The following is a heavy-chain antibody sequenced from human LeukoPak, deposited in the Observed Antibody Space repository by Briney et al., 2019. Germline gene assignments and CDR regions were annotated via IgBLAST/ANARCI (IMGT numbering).Heavy chain of an antibody. CDR3: ARSSSWLRDFDY. V-gene: IGHV4-34*01. Sequence: SETLSLTCAVYGGSFSGYYWSWIRQPPGKGLEWIGEINHSGSTNYNPSLKSRVTISVDTSKNQFSLKLSSVTAADTAVYYCARSSSWLRDFDYWGQGTLVTVSP. CDR1: GGSFSGYY. CDR2: INHSGST. D-gene: IGHD6-13*01. J-gene: IGHJ4*02.